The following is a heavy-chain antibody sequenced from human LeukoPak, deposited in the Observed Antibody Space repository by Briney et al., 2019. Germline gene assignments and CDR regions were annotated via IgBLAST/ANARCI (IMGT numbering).Heavy chain of an antibody. D-gene: IGHD2-2*01. Sequence: SETLSLTCAVYGGSFSGYYWSWIRQPPGKGLEWIGEINHSGSTNYNPSLKSRVTISVDTSKNQFSLKLSSVTAADTAVYYCARGLGYCGSTSCWGQGTLVTVSS. CDR1: GGSFSGYY. V-gene: IGHV4-34*01. CDR2: INHSGST. CDR3: ARGLGYCGSTSC. J-gene: IGHJ4*02.